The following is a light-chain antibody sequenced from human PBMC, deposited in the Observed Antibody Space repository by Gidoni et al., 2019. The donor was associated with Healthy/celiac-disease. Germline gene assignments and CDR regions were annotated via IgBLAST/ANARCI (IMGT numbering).Light chain of an antibody. CDR3: QQSYSTPLFT. CDR2: AAS. CDR1: QSISSY. J-gene: IGKJ3*01. V-gene: IGKV1-39*01. Sequence: IQMTQSPSSLSASVGDRVTITCRASQSISSYLDWYQQKPGKAPKLLIYAASSLQSGVPSRCSGSGSGTEFTLTISSLQPEDFATYYCQQSYSTPLFTFGPGTKVDIK.